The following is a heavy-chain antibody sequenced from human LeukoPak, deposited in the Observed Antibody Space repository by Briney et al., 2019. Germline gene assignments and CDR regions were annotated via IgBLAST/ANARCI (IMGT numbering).Heavy chain of an antibody. CDR3: AKANHYDFWSGWNYYYYGMDV. CDR2: ISGSGGST. Sequence: GGSLRLSCAASGFTFSSYAMSWVRQAPGKGLEWVSAISGSGGSTYYADSVKGRFTISRDNSKNTLYLQMNSLRAEDTAVYYCAKANHYDFWSGWNYYYYGMDVWGQGTTVTVSS. CDR1: GFTFSSYA. D-gene: IGHD3-3*01. J-gene: IGHJ6*02. V-gene: IGHV3-23*01.